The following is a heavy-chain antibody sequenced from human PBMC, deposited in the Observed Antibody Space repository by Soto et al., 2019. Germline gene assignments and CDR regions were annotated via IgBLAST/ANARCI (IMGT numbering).Heavy chain of an antibody. J-gene: IGHJ6*02. Sequence: ASVKVSCKASGGTFSSYAISWVRQAPGQGLEWMGGIIPIFGTANYAQKFQGRVTITADESTSTAYMELSSLRSEDTAVYYCARDTSTYSSGSPMHYYYYYGMDVWGQGTTVTSP. V-gene: IGHV1-69*13. CDR2: IIPIFGTA. CDR1: GGTFSSYA. D-gene: IGHD6-19*01. CDR3: ARDTSTYSSGSPMHYYYYYGMDV.